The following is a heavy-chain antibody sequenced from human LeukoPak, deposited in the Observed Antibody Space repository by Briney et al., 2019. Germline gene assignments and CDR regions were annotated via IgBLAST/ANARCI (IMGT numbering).Heavy chain of an antibody. J-gene: IGHJ3*02. CDR2: ISSSSSTI. CDR1: GSSGTTNY. Sequence: GGSLRLSCAASGSSGTTNYMSWVRQAPGKGLEWVSYISSSSSTIYYADSVKGRFTISRDNAKNSLYLQMNSLRAEDTAVYYCARAGYYDGFASDIWGQGTMVTVSS. V-gene: IGHV3-48*04. D-gene: IGHD3-22*01. CDR3: ARAGYYDGFASDI.